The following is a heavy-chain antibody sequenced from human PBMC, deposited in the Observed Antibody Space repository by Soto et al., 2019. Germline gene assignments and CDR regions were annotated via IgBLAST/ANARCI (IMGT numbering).Heavy chain of an antibody. CDR2: LWAGGNIR. V-gene: IGHV3-33*01. CDR1: GFSFSSHG. CDR3: ARDAQQLANYGMDA. J-gene: IGHJ6*02. Sequence: PGGSLRLSCAASGFSFSSHGMHCVRQAPGKGLKWVAHLWAGGNIRYYAYSVKGRFTISSDHSKNTLYLQMDSLGAEDTAVYYCARDAQQLANYGMDAWGPGTTVTVSS. D-gene: IGHD6-13*01.